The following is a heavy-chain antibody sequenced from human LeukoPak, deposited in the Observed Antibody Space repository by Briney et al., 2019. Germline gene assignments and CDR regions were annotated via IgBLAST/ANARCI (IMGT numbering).Heavy chain of an antibody. V-gene: IGHV1-18*01. J-gene: IGHJ5*02. CDR3: ARVAASRFDP. CDR2: ISAYNGNT. D-gene: IGHD2-2*01. Sequence: ASVKVSCKASGYTFSTYPMNWVRQAPGQGLEWMGWISAYNGNTNYAQKLQGRVTMTTDTSTSTAYMELRSLRSDDTAVYYCARVAASRFDPWGQGTLVTVSS. CDR1: GYTFSTYP.